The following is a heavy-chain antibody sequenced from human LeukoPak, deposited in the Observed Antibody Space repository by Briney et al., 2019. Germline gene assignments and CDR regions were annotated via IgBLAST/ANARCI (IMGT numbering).Heavy chain of an antibody. D-gene: IGHD6-13*01. CDR1: GFTFGNYW. CDR3: VAGLGDY. V-gene: IGHV3-74*01. CDR2: INTDGIMI. J-gene: IGHJ4*02. Sequence: GGSLRLSCTTSGFTFGNYWMHWVRQAPGKGLVWVSRINTDGIMITYADSVKGRFTISRDNAKNTVYLQMNSLRAEDTAVYYCVAGLGDYWGQGPLVTVSS.